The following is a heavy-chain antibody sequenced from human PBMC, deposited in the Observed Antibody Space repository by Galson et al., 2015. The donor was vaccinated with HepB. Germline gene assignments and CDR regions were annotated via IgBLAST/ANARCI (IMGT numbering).Heavy chain of an antibody. Sequence: SVKVSCKASGYTFTSYGISWVRQAPGQGPEWMGWISAHSGNANYAQTFQGRVTLTRDASTREVYMELRSLRSDDTAVYYCARDYYDSSGLGYWGQGTLVTVSS. CDR1: GYTFTSYG. D-gene: IGHD3-22*01. CDR3: ARDYYDSSGLGY. CDR2: ISAHSGNA. J-gene: IGHJ4*02. V-gene: IGHV1-18*01.